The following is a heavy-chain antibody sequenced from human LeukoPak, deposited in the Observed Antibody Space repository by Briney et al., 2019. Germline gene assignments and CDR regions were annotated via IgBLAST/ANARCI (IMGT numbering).Heavy chain of an antibody. J-gene: IGHJ4*02. Sequence: PSDTLSLTCAVSGYSISSSNWWGWIRQPPGKGLEWIGYIYHSGSTYYNPSLRSRITMSVDTSKYQFSLKLSSVTAVDTAVYYCARTAADSSGCYYLSYYFDYWGQGTLVTVSS. CDR2: IYHSGST. V-gene: IGHV4-28*01. D-gene: IGHD3-22*01. CDR1: GYSISSSNW. CDR3: ARTAADSSGCYYLSYYFDY.